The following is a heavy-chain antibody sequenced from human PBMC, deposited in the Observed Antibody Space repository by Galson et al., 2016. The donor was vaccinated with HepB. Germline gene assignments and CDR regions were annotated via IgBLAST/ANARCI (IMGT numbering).Heavy chain of an antibody. CDR3: ARDVQHRLDY. CDR2: IIPMLGTA. CDR1: GGTFNTYA. D-gene: IGHD3-10*02. V-gene: IGHV1-69*13. Sequence: SVKVSCKASGGTFNTYAISWVRQAPGPGLEWMGGIIPMLGTATYAQKFQGRVTITADESTSTAYMELRSLRSDDTAVFYCARDVQHRLDYWGQGTLVTAS. J-gene: IGHJ4*02.